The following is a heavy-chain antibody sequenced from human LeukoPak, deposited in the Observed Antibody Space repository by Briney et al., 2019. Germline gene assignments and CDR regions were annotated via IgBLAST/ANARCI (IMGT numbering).Heavy chain of an antibody. Sequence: ASVKVSCKASGYTLTDYYIHWVRQAPGQGLEWMGWINQNSGGTKYAQKSQGRVTMTRDTSINTVYMELRRLTSDDTAVYYCARAGHYESIPYSDDAFDMWGQGTMVTVSS. CDR2: INQNSGGT. D-gene: IGHD3-22*01. J-gene: IGHJ3*02. V-gene: IGHV1-2*02. CDR3: ARAGHYESIPYSDDAFDM. CDR1: GYTLTDYY.